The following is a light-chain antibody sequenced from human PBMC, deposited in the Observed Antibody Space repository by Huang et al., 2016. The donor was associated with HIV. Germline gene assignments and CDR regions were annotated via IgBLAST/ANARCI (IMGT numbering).Light chain of an antibody. J-gene: IGKJ1*01. Sequence: DVIITQSPLLLPVTLGQPAAISCRSSQTLVHTDGNTYLNWFLQRPGQSPRRLIYKVSNRDSGVPDRFTGSGSGIEFTLTISRVEAEDVGIYYCMQGTHWPPGTFGQGTNMEIK. CDR2: KVS. CDR3: MQGTHWPPGT. V-gene: IGKV2-30*02. CDR1: QTLVHTDGNTY.